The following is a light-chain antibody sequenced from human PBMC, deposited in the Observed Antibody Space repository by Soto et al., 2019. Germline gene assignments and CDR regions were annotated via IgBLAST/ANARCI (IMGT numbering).Light chain of an antibody. Sequence: DIPFTNSPSTLCPSFFYRVTVTFRASQSINGWLAWYQQKPGQAPNLLIYKASTLESGVPSRFSGSGSGTEFTLTVSSLQPDDFATYYCHQDNSESIIFGQGTRLEIK. CDR2: KAS. V-gene: IGKV1-5*03. CDR1: QSINGW. CDR3: HQDNSESII. J-gene: IGKJ5*01.